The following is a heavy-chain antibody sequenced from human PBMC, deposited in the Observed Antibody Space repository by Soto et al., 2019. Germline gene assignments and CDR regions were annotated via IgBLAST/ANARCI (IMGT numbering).Heavy chain of an antibody. Sequence: VQLVESGGGVVQPGRSLRLSCAASGFTFIDYAMHWVRQAPGKGLAWVAVVSHDGRNTHYADSVKGRFTISRDSSKNTVSLEMTSLRAEDTAVYYCAKGGRQWLVTSDFNYWGQGALVTVSS. CDR1: GFTFIDYA. J-gene: IGHJ4*02. CDR2: VSHDGRNT. V-gene: IGHV3-30*18. D-gene: IGHD6-19*01. CDR3: AKGGRQWLVTSDFNY.